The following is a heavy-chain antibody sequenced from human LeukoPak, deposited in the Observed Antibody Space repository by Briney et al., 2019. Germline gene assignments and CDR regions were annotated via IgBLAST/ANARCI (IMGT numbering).Heavy chain of an antibody. D-gene: IGHD3-22*01. V-gene: IGHV1-18*01. CDR3: ARQYYDSSGYYYVGYYFDY. J-gene: IGHJ4*02. CDR2: ISAYNGNT. CDR1: GYTFTSYG. Sequence: ASVKVSCKASGYTFTSYGISWVRQAPGQGLEWMGWISAYNGNTNYAQKLQGRVTMTTDTSTCTAYMELRSLRSDDTAVYYCARQYYDSSGYYYVGYYFDYWGQGTLVTVSS.